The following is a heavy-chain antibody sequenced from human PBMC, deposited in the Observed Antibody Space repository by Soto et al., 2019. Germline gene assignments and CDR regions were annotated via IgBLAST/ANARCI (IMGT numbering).Heavy chain of an antibody. J-gene: IGHJ4*02. D-gene: IGHD6-13*01. Sequence: GASVKVSCKASGYTFTSYGISWVRQAPGQGLEWMGWISAYNSNTNYAQKLQGRVTMTTDTSTSTAYMELSSLRSEDTAVYYCARADSSSWPQCLDYWGQGTLVTVSS. V-gene: IGHV1-18*01. CDR1: GYTFTSYG. CDR2: ISAYNSNT. CDR3: ARADSSSWPQCLDY.